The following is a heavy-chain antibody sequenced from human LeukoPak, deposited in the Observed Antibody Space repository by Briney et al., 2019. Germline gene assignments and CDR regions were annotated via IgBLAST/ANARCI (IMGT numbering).Heavy chain of an antibody. Sequence: GGSLRLSCAASGFTFSIDWMTWVRQAPGKGLEWVANIKEDGSEKHYVDSVKARFSISRDNARNSLHLQMNSLRVEDTAVYYCARAQSSGLDSWGQGTLVTVSS. CDR1: GFTFSIDW. CDR3: ARAQSSGLDS. J-gene: IGHJ4*02. V-gene: IGHV3-7*01. D-gene: IGHD6-25*01. CDR2: IKEDGSEK.